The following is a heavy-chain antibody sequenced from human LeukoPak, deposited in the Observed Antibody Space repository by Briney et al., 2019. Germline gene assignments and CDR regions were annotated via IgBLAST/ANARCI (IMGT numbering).Heavy chain of an antibody. CDR3: ARHTGARYSSGWPPFDY. V-gene: IGHV5-10-1*01. CDR1: GYSFTSYW. CDR2: IDPSDSYT. Sequence: GESLKISCMCSGYSFTSYWISWVRQMPGKGLEWMGRIDPSDSYTNYSPSFQGHVTISADKSISTAYLQWSSLKASDTAMYYCARHTGARYSSGWPPFDYWGQGTLVTVSS. J-gene: IGHJ4*02. D-gene: IGHD6-19*01.